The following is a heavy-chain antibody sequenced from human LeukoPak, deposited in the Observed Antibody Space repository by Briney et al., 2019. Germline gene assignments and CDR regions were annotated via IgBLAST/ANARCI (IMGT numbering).Heavy chain of an antibody. CDR1: GFTFSTYT. Sequence: PGGSLRLSCAASGFTFSTYTMNWVRQAPGKGLEWVPSISGSSSYIYYADSVKGRFTISRDNAKNSLYVQMNSLRAEDTAVYYCAREGRGLYLVDTEWPRSGSTKWYFDLWGRGTLVTVSS. D-gene: IGHD5-18*01. J-gene: IGHJ2*01. CDR3: AREGRGLYLVDTEWPRSGSTKWYFDL. CDR2: ISGSSSYI. V-gene: IGHV3-21*01.